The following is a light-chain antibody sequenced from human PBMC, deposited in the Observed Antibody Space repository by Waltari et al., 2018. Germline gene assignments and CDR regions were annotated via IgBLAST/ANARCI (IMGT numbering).Light chain of an antibody. CDR3: QVRDLHTYRWV. V-gene: IGLV3-21*02. Sequence: SLVLTQPPSVSVTPGQTAKITCGGDNIGDTGVPWYHQKPGQAPKLVVDDDSGRPSGIPGRLSGTKSGNTATRTIIGVEGGDEADYYCQVRDLHTYRWVFGGGTKLTVL. J-gene: IGLJ3*02. CDR1: NIGDTG. CDR2: DDS.